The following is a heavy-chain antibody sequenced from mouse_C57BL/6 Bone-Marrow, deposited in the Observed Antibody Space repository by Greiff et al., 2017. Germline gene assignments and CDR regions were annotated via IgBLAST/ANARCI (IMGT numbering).Heavy chain of an antibody. CDR3: ARDTTVVAPAWFAY. J-gene: IGHJ3*01. V-gene: IGHV1-69*01. D-gene: IGHD1-1*01. CDR1: GYTFTSYW. Sequence: QVQLQQPGAELVMPGASVKLSCKASGYTFTSYWMHWVQQRPGQGLEWIGELDPSDSYTNYNQKFKGKSTLTVAKSSSPAYMQLSSLTSEDSAVYYGARDTTVVAPAWFAYWGQGTLVTVSA. CDR2: LDPSDSYT.